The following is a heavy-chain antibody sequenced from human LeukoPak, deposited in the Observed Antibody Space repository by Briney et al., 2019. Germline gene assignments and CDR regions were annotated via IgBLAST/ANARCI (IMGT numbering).Heavy chain of an antibody. CDR1: GYTFTSYG. Sequence: GASVKVSCKASGYTFTSYGISWVRQAPGQGLEWMGWISAYNGNTNYAQKLQGRVTMTTDTSTRTAYMELRSLRSDDTAVYYCARDTDSSGWYDYYYYYGMDVWGQGTTVTVSS. CDR2: ISAYNGNT. D-gene: IGHD6-19*01. V-gene: IGHV1-18*01. CDR3: ARDTDSSGWYDYYYYYGMDV. J-gene: IGHJ6*02.